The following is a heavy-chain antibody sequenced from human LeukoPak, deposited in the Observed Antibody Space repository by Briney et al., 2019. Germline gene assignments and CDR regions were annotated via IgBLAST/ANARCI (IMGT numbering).Heavy chain of an antibody. CDR3: ARDSPTYNWNDVYFDY. Sequence: ASVKVSCKASGYTFTGYYMHWVRQAPGQGLEWMGWINPNSGGTNYAQKFQGWVTMTRDTSISTAYMELSRLRSDDTAVYYCARDSPTYNWNDVYFDYWGQGTLVTVSS. CDR2: INPNSGGT. CDR1: GYTFTGYY. V-gene: IGHV1-2*04. D-gene: IGHD1-1*01. J-gene: IGHJ4*02.